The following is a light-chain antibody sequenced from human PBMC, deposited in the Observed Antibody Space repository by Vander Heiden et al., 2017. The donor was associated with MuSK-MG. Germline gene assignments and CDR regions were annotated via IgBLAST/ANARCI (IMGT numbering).Light chain of an antibody. CDR2: ATS. CDR1: QDLTGW. V-gene: IGKV1-12*01. Sequence: DIQMTQSPSSVSASVGDRGTIARRASQDLTGWLAWSQVNPGKAPKFLIYATSTLQSGVPSRFSGSASGTEFTLAIVSLQPEDFATYSFQQAKDFPITFGGGTRVEIK. CDR3: QQAKDFPIT. J-gene: IGKJ4*01.